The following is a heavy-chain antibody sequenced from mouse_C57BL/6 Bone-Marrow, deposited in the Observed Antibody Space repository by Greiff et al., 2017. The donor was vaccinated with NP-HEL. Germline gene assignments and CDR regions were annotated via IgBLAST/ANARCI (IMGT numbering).Heavy chain of an antibody. CDR2: INYDGSST. D-gene: IGHD2-4*01. J-gene: IGHJ4*01. CDR3: AREGGLRRRTYDMDY. CDR1: GFTFSDYY. Sequence: EVKVVESEGGLVQPGSSMKLSCTTSGFTFSDYYMAWVRQVPEKGLDWVANINYDGSSTYYLDSLKCRFIISRDNAKNILYLQMSSLKSEDTATYYCAREGGLRRRTYDMDYWGQGTSVTVSS. V-gene: IGHV5-16*01.